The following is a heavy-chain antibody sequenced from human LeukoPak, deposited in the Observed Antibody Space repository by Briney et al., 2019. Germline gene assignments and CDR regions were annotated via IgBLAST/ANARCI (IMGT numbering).Heavy chain of an antibody. CDR3: TTALSVTGREGFDYYYYMDV. V-gene: IGHV3-15*01. J-gene: IGHJ6*03. CDR1: GFTFSNAW. Sequence: GGSLRLSCAASGFTFSNAWMSWVRQAPGKGLEWVGRIKSKTDGGTTDYAAPVKGRFTISRDDSKNTLYLRMNSLKTEDTAVYYCTTALSVTGREGFDYYYYMDVWGKGTTVTVSS. CDR2: IKSKTDGGTT. D-gene: IGHD2-8*02.